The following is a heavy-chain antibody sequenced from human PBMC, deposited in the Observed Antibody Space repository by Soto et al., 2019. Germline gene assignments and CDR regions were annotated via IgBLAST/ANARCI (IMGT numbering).Heavy chain of an antibody. CDR2: ISAYNGNT. CDR1: GYTFTSYG. D-gene: IGHD6-13*01. V-gene: IGHV1-18*01. CDR3: ARDIAAAGSHDYYYGMDV. J-gene: IGHJ6*02. Sequence: ASVKVSCKASGYTFTSYGISWVRQAPGQGLEWMGWISAYNGNTNYAQKLQGRVTMTTDTSTSTAYMELRSLRSDDTAVYYCARDIAAAGSHDYYYGMDVWGQGTTVTVSS.